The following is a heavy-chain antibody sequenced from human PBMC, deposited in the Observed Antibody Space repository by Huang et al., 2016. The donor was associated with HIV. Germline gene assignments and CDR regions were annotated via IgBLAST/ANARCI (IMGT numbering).Heavy chain of an antibody. CDR1: GASIGTGGYY. Sequence: QVQLHESGPGLVKASETLSLTCTVAGASIGTGGYYWSWIRQSPGQGLQWIGYSYQSGTTHYSPSLKRRLAMSVDMSNNEFSLTLTSVSAADTAMYYCARARSVVRGIIIHPFEYWGQGALVTVYS. CDR2: SYQSGTT. D-gene: IGHD3-10*01. V-gene: IGHV4-30-4*01. CDR3: ARARSVVRGIIIHPFEY. J-gene: IGHJ4*02.